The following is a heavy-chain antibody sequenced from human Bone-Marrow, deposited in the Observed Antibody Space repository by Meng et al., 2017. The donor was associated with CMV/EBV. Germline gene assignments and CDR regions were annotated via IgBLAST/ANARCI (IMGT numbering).Heavy chain of an antibody. CDR3: ARYLPGVVVPAAPLTYYYGMDV. D-gene: IGHD2-2*01. Sequence: ASVKVSCKASGYTFTSYGISWVRQAPGQGLEWMGWISAYNGNTNYAQKLQGRVTMTTDTSTSTAYMELRSLRSDDTAVYYCARYLPGVVVPAAPLTYYYGMDVWGQGTTVTVSS. CDR1: GYTFTSYG. CDR2: ISAYNGNT. V-gene: IGHV1-18*01. J-gene: IGHJ6*02.